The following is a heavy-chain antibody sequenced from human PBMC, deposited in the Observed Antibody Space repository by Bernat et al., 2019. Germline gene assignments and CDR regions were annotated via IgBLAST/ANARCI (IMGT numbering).Heavy chain of an antibody. J-gene: IGHJ4*02. CDR3: ARVATPEQQLGVIDY. D-gene: IGHD6-13*01. CDR2: IIPTLGIA. CDR1: GGTFSSYT. Sequence: QVQLVQSGAEVKKPGSSVKVSCKASGGTFSSYTISWVRQAPGQGLEWMGRIIPTLGIANYAQKFQGRVTITADKSTSTAYMELSSLRSEDTAVYYCARVATPEQQLGVIDYWGQGTLVTVSS. V-gene: IGHV1-69*02.